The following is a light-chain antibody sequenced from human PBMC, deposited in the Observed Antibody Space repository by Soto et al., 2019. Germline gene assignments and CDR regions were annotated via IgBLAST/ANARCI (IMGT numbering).Light chain of an antibody. CDR3: QQSYSTPHT. CDR2: AAS. Sequence: DIPMTQSPSSLSASVGDRVTITCRASQSISSYLNWYQQKPGKAPKLLIYAASSLQSGVTSRFSGSESGTDFTLTISSLQPEDFATYYCQQSYSTPHTFGQGTKLEIK. V-gene: IGKV1-39*01. CDR1: QSISSY. J-gene: IGKJ2*01.